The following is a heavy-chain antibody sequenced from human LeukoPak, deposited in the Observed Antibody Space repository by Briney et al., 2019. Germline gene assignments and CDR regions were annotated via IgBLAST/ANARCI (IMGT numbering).Heavy chain of an antibody. V-gene: IGHV3-15*01. CDR2: IKSKTDGGTT. D-gene: IGHD1-14*01. J-gene: IGHJ6*03. CDR3: TTIFSEEPSYYYYYMDV. CDR1: GFTLSNAW. Sequence: GGSLRLSCAASGFTLSNAWMSWVRQAPGKGLGWVGRIKSKTDGGTTDYAAPVKGRFTISRDDSKNTLYLQMNSLKTEDTAVYYCTTIFSEEPSYYYYYMDVWGKGTTVPVSS.